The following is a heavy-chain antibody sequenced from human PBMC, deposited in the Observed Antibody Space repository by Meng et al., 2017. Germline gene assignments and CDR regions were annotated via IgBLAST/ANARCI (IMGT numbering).Heavy chain of an antibody. CDR1: GDSVTVGSHY. CDR2: IDYGGST. CDR3: ARTRGDYYFDY. J-gene: IGHJ4*02. V-gene: IGHV4-61*01. D-gene: IGHD3-16*01. Sequence: GQLQGSGPGLVRPSETLSLTFTVSGDSVTVGSHYWSWIWQPPGKGLEWIGYIDYGGSTSYNPSLRSRVTISVDTSNNQFSLKLSSVTAADTAVFYCARTRGDYYFDYWGQGTLVTVSS.